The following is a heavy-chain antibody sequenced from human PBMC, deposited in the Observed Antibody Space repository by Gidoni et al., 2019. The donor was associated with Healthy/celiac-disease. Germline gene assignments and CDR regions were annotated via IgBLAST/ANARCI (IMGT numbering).Heavy chain of an antibody. Sequence: QVQLVESGGGVVQPGRSLRLSCAASGFPFSSYGMHWVRQAPGKGLEWVEVIWYDGSNKYYADSVKGRFTISRDNSKNTLYLQMNSLRAEDTAVYYCARDPLVYCSGGSCLEYYFDYWGQGTLVTVSS. J-gene: IGHJ4*02. D-gene: IGHD2-15*01. CDR3: ARDPLVYCSGGSCLEYYFDY. CDR2: IWYDGSNK. CDR1: GFPFSSYG. V-gene: IGHV3-33*01.